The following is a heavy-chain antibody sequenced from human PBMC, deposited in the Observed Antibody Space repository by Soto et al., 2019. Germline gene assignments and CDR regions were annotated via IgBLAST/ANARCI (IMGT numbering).Heavy chain of an antibody. CDR1: GFTFSSYG. Sequence: QVQLVESGGGVVQPGRSLRLSCAASGFTFSSYGMHWVRQAPGKGLEWVAVISYDGSNKYYADSVKGRFTISRDNSKNTLYRQMNSLRAEDTAVYYCAKPYSSSWYGWYFDLWGRGTLVTVSS. CDR2: ISYDGSNK. D-gene: IGHD6-13*01. J-gene: IGHJ2*01. CDR3: AKPYSSSWYGWYFDL. V-gene: IGHV3-30*18.